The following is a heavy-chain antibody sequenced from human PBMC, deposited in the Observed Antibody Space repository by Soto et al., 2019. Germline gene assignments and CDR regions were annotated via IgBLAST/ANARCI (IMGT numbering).Heavy chain of an antibody. CDR2: ISAYNGNT. Sequence: ASVKVSCKASGYTFTSYGISWVRQAPGQGLEWMGWISAYNGNTNYAQKLQGRVTMTTDTSTSTAYMELRSLRSDDTAVYYCALSGSYPCYYYYGMDVWGQGTTVTVSS. CDR3: ALSGSYPCYYYYGMDV. V-gene: IGHV1-18*01. CDR1: GYTFTSYG. D-gene: IGHD1-26*01. J-gene: IGHJ6*02.